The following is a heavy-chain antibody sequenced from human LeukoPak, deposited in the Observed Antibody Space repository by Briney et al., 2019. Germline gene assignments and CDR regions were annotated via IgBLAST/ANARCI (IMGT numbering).Heavy chain of an antibody. CDR3: ARDGLTDYYDILTGYPNNWFDP. Sequence: PGGSLRLSCAASGFTFSSYAMHWVRQAPGKGLEYVSAISSNGGSTYYANSVKGRFTISRDNSKNTLYLQMGSLRAEDMAVYYRARDGLTDYYDILTGYPNNWFDPWGQGTLVTVSS. CDR2: ISSNGGST. CDR1: GFTFSSYA. J-gene: IGHJ5*02. V-gene: IGHV3-64*01. D-gene: IGHD3-9*01.